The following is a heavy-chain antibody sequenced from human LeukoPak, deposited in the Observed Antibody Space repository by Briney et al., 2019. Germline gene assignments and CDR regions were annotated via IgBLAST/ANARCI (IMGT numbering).Heavy chain of an antibody. CDR1: GGSISSSYSY. CDR2: IYYSGST. D-gene: IGHD2-2*01. Sequence: SETLSLTCTVSGGSISSSYSYWGWIRQPPGKGLEWIGNIYYSGSTYYSPSLTSRVTVSVDTSENQFSLKLSSVTAADTAVYYCARGVIPAAINYMDVWGKGTTVTVSS. V-gene: IGHV4-39*07. J-gene: IGHJ6*03. CDR3: ARGVIPAAINYMDV.